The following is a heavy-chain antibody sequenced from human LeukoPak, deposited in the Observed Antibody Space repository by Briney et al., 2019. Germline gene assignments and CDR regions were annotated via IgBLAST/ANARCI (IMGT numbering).Heavy chain of an antibody. CDR1: GGSISSSSYY. CDR3: ARGGRDYVWGSYRYFDY. Sequence: PSETLSLTCTVSGGSISSSSYYWGWIRQPPGKGLEWIGSIYYSGSTYYNPSLKSRVTISVDTSKNQFSLKLSSVTAADTAVYYCARGGRDYVWGSYRYFDYWGQGTLVTVSS. D-gene: IGHD3-16*02. V-gene: IGHV4-39*01. J-gene: IGHJ4*02. CDR2: IYYSGST.